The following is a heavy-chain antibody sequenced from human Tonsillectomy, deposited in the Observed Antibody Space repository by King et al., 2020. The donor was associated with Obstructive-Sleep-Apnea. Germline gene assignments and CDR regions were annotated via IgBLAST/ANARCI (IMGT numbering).Heavy chain of an antibody. D-gene: IGHD3-10*01. Sequence: QLQESGPGLVKPSETLSLTCTVSGGSISSYYWSWIRPPPGKGLEWIGYIYYSGSTNYNPSLKSRVTISVDTSKNQFSLKLSSVTAADTAVYYCARGPSYYYGDYWGQGTLVTVSS. CDR1: GGSISSYY. CDR2: IYYSGST. CDR3: ARGPSYYYGDY. V-gene: IGHV4-59*01. J-gene: IGHJ4*02.